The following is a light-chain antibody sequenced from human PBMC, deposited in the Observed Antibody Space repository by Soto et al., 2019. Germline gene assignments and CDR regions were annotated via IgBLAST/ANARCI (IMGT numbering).Light chain of an antibody. CDR3: QQHSHWPPWT. CDR1: QSLSSTY. CDR2: GAS. Sequence: EIVLTQSPGTLSLSPGERATLFCRASQSLSSTYLAWYQQRPGQAPRLLIFGASNRATGIPDRFRGSGSGTDFTLTISNLEPEDFAVYYCQQHSHWPPWTFGQGTRVEIQ. J-gene: IGKJ1*01. V-gene: IGKV3-11*01.